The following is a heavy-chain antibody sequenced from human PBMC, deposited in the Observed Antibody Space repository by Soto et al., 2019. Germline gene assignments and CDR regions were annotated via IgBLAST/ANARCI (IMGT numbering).Heavy chain of an antibody. D-gene: IGHD3-10*01. CDR2: INPNSGGT. J-gene: IGHJ6*02. CDR1: GYTFTGYY. CDR3: AGGFYGSDYYGMDV. Sequence: ASVKVSCKASGYTFTGYYIHWVRQAPGQGLEWMAWINPNSGGTKFAQKFQDRISVTRDTSISTAYLELTSLTSDDTAVYYCAGGFYGSDYYGMDVWGQGTTVTVSS. V-gene: IGHV1-2*02.